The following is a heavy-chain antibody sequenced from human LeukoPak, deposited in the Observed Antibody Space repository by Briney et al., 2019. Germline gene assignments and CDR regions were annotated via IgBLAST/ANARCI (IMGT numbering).Heavy chain of an antibody. CDR2: ISGSGGST. V-gene: IGHV3-23*01. D-gene: IGHD3-22*01. J-gene: IGHJ4*02. Sequence: GGSLRLSCAASGFTFSSYAMSWVRQAPGKGLEWVSAISGSGGSTYYADSVKGRFTISRDNSKNTLYLQMNSLRAEDTAVYYCAKVRSRYYDSSGYWDYWGQGTLVTVSS. CDR1: GFTFSSYA. CDR3: AKVRSRYYDSSGYWDY.